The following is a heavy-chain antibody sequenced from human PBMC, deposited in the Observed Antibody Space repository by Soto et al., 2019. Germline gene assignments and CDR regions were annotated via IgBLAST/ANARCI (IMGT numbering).Heavy chain of an antibody. CDR2: IYHSGST. J-gene: IGHJ4*02. D-gene: IGHD3-10*01. CDR3: ARDDLIRGVISD. Sequence: QVQLQESGPGLLKPSGTLSLTCTVSGAFISSNNWWTWVRQPPGKGLEWIGEIYHSGSTKYNPSLKSRVTISVDMSKNQFSLNLSSVTAADTAVYYCARDDLIRGVISDWGQGALVTVSS. CDR1: GAFISSNNW. V-gene: IGHV4-4*02.